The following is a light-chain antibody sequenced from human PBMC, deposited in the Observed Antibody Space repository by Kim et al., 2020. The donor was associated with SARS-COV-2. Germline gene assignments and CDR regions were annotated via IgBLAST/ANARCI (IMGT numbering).Light chain of an antibody. CDR1: SSNIGSNY. J-gene: IGLJ3*02. V-gene: IGLV1-47*01. Sequence: ELTQPPSASWTPGQRVTISCSGSSSNIGSNYVYWYQQLPGTAPKLLIYRNNQRPSGVPDRFSGSKSGTSASLAISGLRSEDEADYYCAAWDDSLSGWVFGGGTKLTVL. CDR3: AAWDDSLSGWV. CDR2: RNN.